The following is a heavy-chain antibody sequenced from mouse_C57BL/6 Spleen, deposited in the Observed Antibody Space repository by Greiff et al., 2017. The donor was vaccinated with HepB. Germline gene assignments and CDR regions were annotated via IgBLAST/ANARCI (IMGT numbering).Heavy chain of an antibody. CDR2: IYPGSGST. D-gene: IGHD3-2*02. CDR3: AETAEAMGLYFGY. V-gene: IGHV1-55*01. J-gene: IGHJ2*01. Sequence: VQLQQPGAELVKPGASVKMSCKASGYTFTSYWITWVKQRPGQGLEWIGDIYPGSGSTNYNEKFKSKATLTVDTSSSTAYMQLSRLTSEDSAVYYGAETAEAMGLYFGYWGQGTTLTVAS. CDR1: GYTFTSYW.